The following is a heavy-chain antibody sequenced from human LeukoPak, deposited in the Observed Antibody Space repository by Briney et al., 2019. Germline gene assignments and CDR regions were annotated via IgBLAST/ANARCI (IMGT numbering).Heavy chain of an antibody. V-gene: IGHV1-8*01. CDR1: GYTFTSYD. CDR3: ASAYCGGDCYSPEATNYYYYGMDV. Sequence: ASVKVSCKASGYTFTSYDINWVRQATGQGLEWMGWMNPNSGNTGYAQKFQGRVTMTRNTSISTAYMELSSLRSEDTAVYYCASAYCGGDCYSPEATNYYYYGMDVWGQGTTVTVSS. D-gene: IGHD2-21*02. CDR2: MNPNSGNT. J-gene: IGHJ6*02.